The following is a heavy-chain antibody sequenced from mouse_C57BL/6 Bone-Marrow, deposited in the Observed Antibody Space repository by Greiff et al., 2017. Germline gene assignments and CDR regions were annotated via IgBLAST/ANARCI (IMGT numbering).Heavy chain of an antibody. CDR3: AREFPEDY. J-gene: IGHJ4*01. CDR1: GYAFSSSW. V-gene: IGHV1-82*01. CDR2: IYPGDGDT. Sequence: QVQLQQSGPELVKPGASVKISCKASGYAFSSSWMNWVKQRPGKGLEWIGRIYPGDGDTNYNGKFKGKATLTADKSSSTAYMQRSRLTSEDSAVYFCAREFPEDYWGQGTSVTVSS.